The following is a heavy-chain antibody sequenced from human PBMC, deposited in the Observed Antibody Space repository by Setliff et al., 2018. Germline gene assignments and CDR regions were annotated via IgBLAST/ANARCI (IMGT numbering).Heavy chain of an antibody. CDR2: LHTSGSI. D-gene: IGHD1-26*01. CDR1: GGSVNDYY. CDR3: ARDNTMVGATDY. Sequence: SETLSLTCTVSGGSVNDYYWGWVRQPPGKGLEWIGRLHTSGSIDYNPSLKSRVTISVDTSKNQFSLRLRSVTAADTAVYFCARDNTMVGATDYWGLGTLVTVSS. J-gene: IGHJ4*02. V-gene: IGHV4-4*07.